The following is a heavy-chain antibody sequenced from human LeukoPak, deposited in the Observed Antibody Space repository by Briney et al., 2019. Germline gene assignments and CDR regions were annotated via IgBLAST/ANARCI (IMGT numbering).Heavy chain of an antibody. V-gene: IGHV4-59*01. Sequence: SETLSLTCTVSGGSISSYYWSWIRQPPGKGLEWIGYSYYSGSTNYNPSLKSRVTISVDTSKNQFSLKLSSVTAADTAVYYCARGYSSPYYYDSSGYLAFDIWGQGTMVTVSS. CDR1: GGSISSYY. CDR2: SYYSGST. D-gene: IGHD3-22*01. CDR3: ARGYSSPYYYDSSGYLAFDI. J-gene: IGHJ3*02.